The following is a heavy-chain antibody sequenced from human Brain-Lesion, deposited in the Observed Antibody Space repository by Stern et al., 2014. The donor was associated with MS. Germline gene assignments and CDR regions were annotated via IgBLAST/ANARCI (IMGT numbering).Heavy chain of an antibody. CDR3: ARDQRGITIFGVVTDYYYLGMDV. V-gene: IGHV1-2*02. J-gene: IGHJ6*02. CDR2: INPNTGGT. D-gene: IGHD3-3*01. CDR1: GYIFTGYY. Sequence: VQLVESGADVKKPGASVKVSCKTSGYIFTGYYIHWVRQAPGQGLEWMAWINPNTGGTKDAQKFQGRVTMSRDTSISTAYVELSSLTSDDTAVYYCARDQRGITIFGVVTDYYYLGMDVWGQGTTVTVSS.